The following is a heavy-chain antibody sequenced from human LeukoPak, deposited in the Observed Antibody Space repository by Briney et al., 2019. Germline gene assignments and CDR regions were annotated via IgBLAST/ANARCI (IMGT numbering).Heavy chain of an antibody. CDR2: IKTDGSSS. J-gene: IGHJ4*02. CDR3: ARASSYYDSSGPGD. CDR1: GSTFSDYY. Sequence: GGSLRLSCADSGSTFSDYYMHWVRHPPGKGLVWVARIKTDGSSSNYADSVKGRFTISRDNSKNTLYLQMNSLRAEDTAVYYCARASSYYDSSGPGDWGQGTLVTVSS. D-gene: IGHD3-22*01. V-gene: IGHV3-74*01.